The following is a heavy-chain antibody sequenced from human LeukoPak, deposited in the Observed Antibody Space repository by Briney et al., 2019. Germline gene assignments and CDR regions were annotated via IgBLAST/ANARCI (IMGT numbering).Heavy chain of an antibody. CDR3: ARGNSDSRGHYFAYPLNWFDS. CDR1: GYNFGRHG. Sequence: ASVKVSCKASGYNFGRHGINWLRQAPGQGLEWMGWVSANNGNTNYAQKLHGRVTMTTDTPTSTAYMELRSLRSDDTAVYYCARGNSDSRGHYFAYPLNWFDSWGQGTLVTVSS. D-gene: IGHD3-22*01. V-gene: IGHV1-18*01. CDR2: VSANNGNT. J-gene: IGHJ5*01.